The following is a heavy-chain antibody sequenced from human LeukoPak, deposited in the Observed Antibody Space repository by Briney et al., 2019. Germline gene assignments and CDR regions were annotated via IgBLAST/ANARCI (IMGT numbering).Heavy chain of an antibody. CDR2: IKDRRAGRPI. CDR1: GFPFSDDW. V-gene: IGHV3-15*07. J-gene: IGHJ5*02. Sequence: GGSLRLSCAASGFPFSDDWWNWIRQAPGKGPEWVGHIKDRRAGRPIEYAEPLVGRFTITSDDQRCILYLQLNNSNREDKALSYCTRGYNGPWGLGTLVTVSS. CDR3: TRGYNGP. D-gene: IGHD5-24*01.